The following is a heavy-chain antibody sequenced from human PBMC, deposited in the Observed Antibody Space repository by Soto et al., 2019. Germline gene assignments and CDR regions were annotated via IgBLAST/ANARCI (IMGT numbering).Heavy chain of an antibody. Sequence: QVQLQESGPGLVKPSQTLSLTCTVSGGSISSGGYYWSWIRQHPGKGLEWIGYIYYSGSTYYNPSLKIRVTISVYTSKNQFSLKLSSVTAADTAVYYCAREGYCSSTSCYGGDYYYYYMDVWGKGTTVTVSS. V-gene: IGHV4-31*03. CDR3: AREGYCSSTSCYGGDYYYYYMDV. CDR1: GGSISSGGYY. J-gene: IGHJ6*03. CDR2: IYYSGST. D-gene: IGHD2-2*01.